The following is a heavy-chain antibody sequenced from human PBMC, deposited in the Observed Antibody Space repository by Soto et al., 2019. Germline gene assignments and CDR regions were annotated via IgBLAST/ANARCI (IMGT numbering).Heavy chain of an antibody. D-gene: IGHD1-1*01. CDR1: GFTFTTYA. CDR2: ISGSGGST. V-gene: IGHV3-23*01. J-gene: IGHJ2*01. Sequence: EVQLLESGGGLVQPGGSLRLSCAASGFTFTTYAMTWVRQAPGKGLEWVSGISGSGGSTYYADSVKGRFTISRDNSKNTLYLQMNSLRAEDTAVYYCANRNDGGNWYFDLWGRGTLVTVSS. CDR3: ANRNDGGNWYFDL.